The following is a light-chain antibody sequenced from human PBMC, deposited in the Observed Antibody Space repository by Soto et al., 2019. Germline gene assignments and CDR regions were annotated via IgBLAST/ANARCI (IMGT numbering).Light chain of an antibody. CDR1: SGHSTNI. CDR3: ETWDTNSRV. CDR2: LDSSGSF. Sequence: QAVVTQSSSSSASLGSSVKFTCTLTSGHSTNIIAWHQQQPGKAPRYLMKLDSSGSFNKGSGVPDRFSGSSSGADRYLTISNLQSEDEADYYCETWDTNSRVFGGGTKLTVL. V-gene: IGLV4-60*03. J-gene: IGLJ3*02.